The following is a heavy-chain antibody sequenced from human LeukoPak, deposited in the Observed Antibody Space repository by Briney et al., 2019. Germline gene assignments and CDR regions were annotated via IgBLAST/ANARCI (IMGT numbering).Heavy chain of an antibody. V-gene: IGHV4-34*01. CDR3: ARTRKRGSSWYNY. J-gene: IGHJ4*01. CDR1: GGSFSGYY. Sequence: SETLSLTCAVYGGSFSGYYWSWIRQPPGKGLEWIGEINHSGSTNYNPSRKSRVTISVDTSKNQFSLKLSSVTASDTAVYYCARTRKRGSSWYNYWGQEPWSPSPQ. CDR2: INHSGST. D-gene: IGHD6-13*01.